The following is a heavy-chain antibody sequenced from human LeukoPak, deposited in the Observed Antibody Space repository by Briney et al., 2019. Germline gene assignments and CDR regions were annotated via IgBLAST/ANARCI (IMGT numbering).Heavy chain of an antibody. V-gene: IGHV4-61*01. Sequence: SETLSLICFVSGGSISTSSYYWSWIRQPPGKGLEWIGYIYYSGSTNYNPSLKSRVTISVDTSKNQFSLKLSSVTAADTAVYYCARASGSYREGQKGNHLAPIDYWGQGTLVTVSS. CDR3: ARASGSYREGQKGNHLAPIDY. J-gene: IGHJ4*02. D-gene: IGHD1-26*01. CDR2: IYYSGST. CDR1: GGSISTSSYY.